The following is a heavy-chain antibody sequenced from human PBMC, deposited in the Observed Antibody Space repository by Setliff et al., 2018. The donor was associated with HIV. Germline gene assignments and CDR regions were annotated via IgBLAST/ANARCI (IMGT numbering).Heavy chain of an antibody. J-gene: IGHJ3*01. Sequence: SETLSLTCTVSGGSISSGGYSWSWIRQPPGKCLEWIGYIYHSGSTYYNPSLKSRVTISVDRSKNQFSLKLNSVTAADTAVYYCARKVPSNAFDPWGHGTMVTVSS. CDR2: IYHSGST. V-gene: IGHV4-30-2*02. CDR1: GGSISSGGYS. D-gene: IGHD2-2*01. CDR3: ARKVPSNAFDP.